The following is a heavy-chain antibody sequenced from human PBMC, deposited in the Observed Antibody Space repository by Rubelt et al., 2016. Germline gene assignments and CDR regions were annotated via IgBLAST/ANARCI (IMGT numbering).Heavy chain of an antibody. CDR1: GFTFSNYA. D-gene: IGHD1-26*01. CDR3: ANRGFVGATPGRYLDC. Sequence: EVQLLESGGGLVQPGGSLRLSCAASGFTFSNYAMSWVRQAPGRGLEWVSGISDSGGDTKYADSVKGRFTISRDNSKNTLYLQMNSLRAEDTAVYYCANRGFVGATPGRYLDCWGQGTLVTVSS. J-gene: IGHJ4*02. V-gene: IGHV3-23*01. CDR2: ISDSGGDT.